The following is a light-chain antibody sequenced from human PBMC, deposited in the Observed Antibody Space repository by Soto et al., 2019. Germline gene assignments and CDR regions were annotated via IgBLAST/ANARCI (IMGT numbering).Light chain of an antibody. CDR3: SSYTNINTTASV. CDR2: EVT. J-gene: IGLJ1*01. V-gene: IGLV2-14*01. Sequence: QSALTQPASVSGSPGQSITISCTGTSGDIGSYNRVSWYQQHPGKAPKLIIYEVTDRPSGVSNRFSGSKSGNTASLTISGLQAEDEAEYYCSSYTNINTTASVFGTGTKVTVL. CDR1: SGDIGSYNR.